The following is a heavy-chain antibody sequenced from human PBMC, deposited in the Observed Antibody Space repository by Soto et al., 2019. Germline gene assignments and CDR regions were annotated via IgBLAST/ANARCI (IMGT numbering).Heavy chain of an antibody. Sequence: GGSLRLSCAASGFTFSSYAMSWVRQAPGKGLEWVSAISGSGGSTYYADSVKGRFTISRDNSKNSLYLQMNSLRAEDTAVYYCAKRADYDFWSGYYAFDIWGQGTMVTVSS. V-gene: IGHV3-23*01. CDR2: ISGSGGST. J-gene: IGHJ3*02. CDR3: AKRADYDFWSGYYAFDI. D-gene: IGHD3-3*01. CDR1: GFTFSSYA.